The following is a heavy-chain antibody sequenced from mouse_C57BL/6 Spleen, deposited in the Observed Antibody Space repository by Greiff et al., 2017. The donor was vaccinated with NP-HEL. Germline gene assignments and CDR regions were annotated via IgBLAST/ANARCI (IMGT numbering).Heavy chain of an antibody. Sequence: QVQLQQSGAELVKPGASVKISCKASGYAFSSYWMNWVKQRPGKGLEWIGQIYPGDGDTNYNGKFKGKATLTADKSSSTAYMQLSSLTSEDSAVYFCAIYGNYDYAMDYWGQGTSVTVSS. J-gene: IGHJ4*01. CDR2: IYPGDGDT. CDR3: AIYGNYDYAMDY. CDR1: GYAFSSYW. D-gene: IGHD2-1*01. V-gene: IGHV1-80*01.